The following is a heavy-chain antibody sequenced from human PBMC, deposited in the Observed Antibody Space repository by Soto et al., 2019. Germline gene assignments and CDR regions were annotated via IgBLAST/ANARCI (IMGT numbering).Heavy chain of an antibody. Sequence: ETLSPTCAVSGGSICSSNWWSWVRQPPGKGLEWIGEIYHSGSTNYNPSLKSRVTISVDKSKNQFSLKLSSVTAEDTAVYYCASEAVEQAYMDVWGKGTTVTVSS. J-gene: IGHJ6*03. CDR3: ASEAVEQAYMDV. CDR1: GGSICSSNW. D-gene: IGHD6-19*01. CDR2: IYHSGST. V-gene: IGHV4-4*02.